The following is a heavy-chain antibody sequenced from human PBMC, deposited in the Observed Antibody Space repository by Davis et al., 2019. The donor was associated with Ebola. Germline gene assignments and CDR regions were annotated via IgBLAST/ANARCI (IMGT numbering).Heavy chain of an antibody. Sequence: GESLKISCAASGFRFSSYALSWVRQAPGKGLEWVSRMSGSGDSTYYADSVKGRFTISRDNSKNTLYLQMNSLRAEDTAVYYCAKDQDSSGWYGDAFDIWGQGTMVTVSS. J-gene: IGHJ3*02. CDR2: MSGSGDST. CDR1: GFRFSSYA. D-gene: IGHD6-19*01. V-gene: IGHV3-23*01. CDR3: AKDQDSSGWYGDAFDI.